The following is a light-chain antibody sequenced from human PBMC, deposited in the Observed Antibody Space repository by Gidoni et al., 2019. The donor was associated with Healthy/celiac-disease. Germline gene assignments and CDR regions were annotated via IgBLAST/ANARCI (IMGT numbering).Light chain of an antibody. CDR1: QSVSSY. J-gene: IGKJ2*01. V-gene: IGKV3-11*01. Sequence: EIVLTQFSATLSLSPGERATLPCRASQSVSSYLAWYQQKPGQAPRLLIYDASNRATGIPARFSGSGSGTDFTLTISSLEPEDFEVYYCQQRSNWPPGYTFGQGTKLEIK. CDR3: QQRSNWPPGYT. CDR2: DAS.